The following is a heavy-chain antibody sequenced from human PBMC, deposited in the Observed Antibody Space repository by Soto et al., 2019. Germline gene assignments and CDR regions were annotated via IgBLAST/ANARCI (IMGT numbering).Heavy chain of an antibody. J-gene: IGHJ6*02. V-gene: IGHV3-48*02. CDR3: AWRYCTNGVCSVGYYYYGMDV. D-gene: IGHD2-8*01. CDR2: ISSSSSTI. CDR1: GFTFISYS. Sequence: GGSLRHSCASSGFTFISYSMNWVRQATGKGLEWVSYISSSSSTIYYADSVKGRFTISRDNAKNSLYLQMNSLRDEDTAVYYCAWRYCTNGVCSVGYYYYGMDVWGQGTTVTVSS.